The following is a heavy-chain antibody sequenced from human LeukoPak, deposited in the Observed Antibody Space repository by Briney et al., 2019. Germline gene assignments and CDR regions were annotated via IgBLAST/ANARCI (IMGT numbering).Heavy chain of an antibody. Sequence: ASVKVSCKASGYTLTSYGISWVRQAPGQGLEWMGWISAYNGNTNYAQKLQGRVTMTTDTSTSTAYMELRSLRSDDTAVYYCARVDYYGSGSYSLGDYWGQGTLVTVSS. CDR2: ISAYNGNT. D-gene: IGHD3-10*01. J-gene: IGHJ4*02. V-gene: IGHV1-18*04. CDR1: GYTLTSYG. CDR3: ARVDYYGSGSYSLGDY.